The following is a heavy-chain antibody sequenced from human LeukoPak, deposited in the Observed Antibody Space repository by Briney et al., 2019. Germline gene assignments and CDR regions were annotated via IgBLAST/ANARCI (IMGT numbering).Heavy chain of an antibody. D-gene: IGHD6-13*01. CDR3: AARDRTISSSLDY. V-gene: IGHV4-59*01. J-gene: IGHJ4*02. Sequence: PSETLSLTCTVSGGSISSYYWSWIRQPPGKGLEWIGYIYYSGSTNYNPSLKSRVTISVDTSKNQFSLKLSSVTAADTAVYYCAARDRTISSSLDYWGQGTLVTVSS. CDR1: GGSISSYY. CDR2: IYYSGST.